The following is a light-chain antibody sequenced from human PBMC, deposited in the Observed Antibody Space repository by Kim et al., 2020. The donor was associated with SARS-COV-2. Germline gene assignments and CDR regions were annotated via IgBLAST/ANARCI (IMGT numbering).Light chain of an antibody. V-gene: IGKV1-5*03. CDR1: QSISTW. J-gene: IGKJ1*01. Sequence: DILMTQSPSTLSASVGDRVTITCRASQSISTWLAWYQQKPGKVPKLLIHKASSLQSGVPSRFSGSGSGTEFTLTISSLQPDDFATYYCQQYNTGSTFGQGTRVDIK. CDR2: KAS. CDR3: QQYNTGST.